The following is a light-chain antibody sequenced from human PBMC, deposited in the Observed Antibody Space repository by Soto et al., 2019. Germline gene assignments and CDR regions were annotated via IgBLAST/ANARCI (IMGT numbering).Light chain of an antibody. CDR2: EVN. Sequence: QSVLTQPASVSGSPGQSITISCAGTGSDVGAYNLVSWYQQHPGKAPQLIIFEVNMRPSGISNRFSGSKSGDTASLTLSELHAVEEADYFCCSYGGAVGYVFGPGAKFTV. CDR1: GSDVGAYNL. V-gene: IGLV2-23*02. J-gene: IGLJ1*01. CDR3: CSYGGAVGYV.